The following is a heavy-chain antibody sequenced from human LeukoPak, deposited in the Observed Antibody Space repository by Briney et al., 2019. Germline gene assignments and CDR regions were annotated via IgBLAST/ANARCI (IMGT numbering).Heavy chain of an antibody. J-gene: IGHJ4*02. D-gene: IGHD1-1*01. Sequence: SETLSLTCTVSGDSISSTDHYWAWIRQPPGKGLEWIGNIYYNGIAHYNPSLKSRVTISADTSTNQFSLNLRSVTAADTAVYYCASLKGTFDYWGQGTLVTVSS. V-gene: IGHV4-39*01. CDR3: ASLKGTFDY. CDR1: GDSISSTDHY. CDR2: IYYNGIA.